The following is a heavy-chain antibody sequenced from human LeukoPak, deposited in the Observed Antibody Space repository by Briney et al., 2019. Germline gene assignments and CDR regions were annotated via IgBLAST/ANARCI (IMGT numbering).Heavy chain of an antibody. Sequence: SETLSLTCAVYGGSFSGYYWSWIRQPPGKGLEWIGEINHSGSTNYNPSLKSRVTISVDTSKNQFSLKLSSVTAADTAVYYCASVVAAAGKFDYWGQGTLVTVSS. J-gene: IGHJ4*02. V-gene: IGHV4-34*01. CDR2: INHSGST. D-gene: IGHD6-13*01. CDR3: ASVVAAAGKFDY. CDR1: GGSFSGYY.